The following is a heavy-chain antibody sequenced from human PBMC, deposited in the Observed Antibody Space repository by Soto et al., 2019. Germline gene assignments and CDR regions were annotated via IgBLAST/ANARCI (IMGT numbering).Heavy chain of an antibody. J-gene: IGHJ6*02. CDR3: AKDFGDYGMDV. CDR2: ISYDGSNK. CDR1: GFTFTSYG. V-gene: IGHV3-30*18. Sequence: QVQLVESGGGVVQPGGSLRLSCAASGFTFTSYGMHWVRQAPGKGLEWVALISYDGSNKYYADSVKGRFTISRDNSKNTLYLQRNSLRAEDTAVYYCAKDFGDYGMDVWGQGTTVTVSS. D-gene: IGHD3-10*01.